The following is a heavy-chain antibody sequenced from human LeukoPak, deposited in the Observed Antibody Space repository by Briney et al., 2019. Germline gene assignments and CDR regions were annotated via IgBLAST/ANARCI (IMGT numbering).Heavy chain of an antibody. CDR1: GGSFTDFC. Sequence: SETLSLTCAVYGGSFTDFCWSWIRQPPGKGLEWIGEINPTGSTNYNPSLKSRVTISLDTSKNQVSLELNSVTAADTAVYYCASTQIVVVVAATPLVYNWFDPWGQGTLVTVSS. V-gene: IGHV4-34*01. CDR3: ASTQIVVVVAATPLVYNWFDP. D-gene: IGHD2-15*01. CDR2: INPTGST. J-gene: IGHJ5*02.